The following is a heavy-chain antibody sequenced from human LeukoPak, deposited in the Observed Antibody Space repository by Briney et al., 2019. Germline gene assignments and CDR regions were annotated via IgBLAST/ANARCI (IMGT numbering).Heavy chain of an antibody. CDR2: ISAGGHDR. V-gene: IGHV3-23*01. D-gene: IGHD1/OR15-1a*01. CDR3: ARDFRLGGTTGWIN. J-gene: IGHJ4*02. CDR1: GFTLCNYG. Sequence: GGSLRLSCEASGFTLCNYGMTWVRQTPGKKLEWVSGISAGGHDRNYADSVKGRFTISRDNSRGTVYLQMDRLRADDTAFYYCARDFRLGGTTGWINWGQGTLVIVSS.